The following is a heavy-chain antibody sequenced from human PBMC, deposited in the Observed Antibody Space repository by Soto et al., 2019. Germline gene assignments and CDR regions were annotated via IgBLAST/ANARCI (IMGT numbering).Heavy chain of an antibody. CDR2: INPNSGGT. V-gene: IGHV1-2*04. CDR1: GYTFTGYY. CDR3: ARDSGWSSYDY. J-gene: IGHJ4*02. D-gene: IGHD6-19*01. Sequence: QVQLVQSGAEVKKPGASVKVSCKASGYTFTGYYMHWVRQAPGQGLEWMGWINPNSGGTHHAETFQGWVIMTGGTSISTASLELSRLRSDDTAVYYFARDSGWSSYDYLGQGTVVTVS.